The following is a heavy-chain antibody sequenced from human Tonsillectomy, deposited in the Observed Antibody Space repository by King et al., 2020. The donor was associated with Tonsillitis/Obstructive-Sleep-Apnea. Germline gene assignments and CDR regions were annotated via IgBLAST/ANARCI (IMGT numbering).Heavy chain of an antibody. Sequence: QLVQSGAEVKKPGSSVKVSCKASGGTFSSYAISWVRQAPGQGLEWMGRIIPILGIANYAQKFQGRVTITADKSTSTAYMELSSLRSEDTAVYYCARDEGIAARFKTPPLNNWFDPWGQGTLVTVSS. CDR1: GGTFSSYA. CDR3: ARDEGIAARFKTPPLNNWFDP. CDR2: IIPILGIA. D-gene: IGHD6-6*01. V-gene: IGHV1-69*04. J-gene: IGHJ5*02.